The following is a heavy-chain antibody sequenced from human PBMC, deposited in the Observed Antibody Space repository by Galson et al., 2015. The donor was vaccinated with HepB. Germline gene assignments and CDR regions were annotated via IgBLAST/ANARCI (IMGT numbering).Heavy chain of an antibody. D-gene: IGHD2-15*01. V-gene: IGHV4-39*07. CDR2: IYYSGST. CDR1: GGSIRSSSYY. Sequence: LSLTCTVSGGSIRSSSYYWGWIRQPPGKGLEWIGSIYYSGSTYYNPSLKSRVTISVDTSKNQFSLKLSSVTAADTAVYYCARSSPGGGYCSGGSCYPGYWYFDLWGRGTLVTVSS. CDR3: ARSSPGGGYCSGGSCYPGYWYFDL. J-gene: IGHJ2*01.